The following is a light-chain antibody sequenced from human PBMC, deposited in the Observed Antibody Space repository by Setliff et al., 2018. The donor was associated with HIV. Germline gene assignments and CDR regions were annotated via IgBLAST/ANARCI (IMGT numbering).Light chain of an antibody. CDR3: AAWGDSLSGKV. CDR1: SSNIGINY. CDR2: RNN. J-gene: IGLJ1*01. Sequence: QSALTQPPSASGTPGQRVTISCSGSSSNIGINYVYWYQQLPGTAPKLLIYRNNQRPSGVPDRFSGSKSGTSASLAISGLRSEDEADYYCAAWGDSLSGKVFGTGTKVTVL. V-gene: IGLV1-47*01.